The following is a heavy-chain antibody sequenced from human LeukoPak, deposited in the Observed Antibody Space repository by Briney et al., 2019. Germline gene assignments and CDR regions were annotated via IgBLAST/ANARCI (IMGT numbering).Heavy chain of an antibody. CDR1: GYSFTSYW. CDR3: ARRGYRYGNRGVDY. CDR2: IYSGDSDT. V-gene: IGHV5-51*01. J-gene: IGHJ4*02. Sequence: GEPLKISCKGSGYSFTSYWIGWVRQLPGKGLEWMGIIYSGDSDTRYSPSFQGQVTISADKSISNAYLQWSSLKASDTAMYYCARRGYRYGNRGVDYWGQGTLVTASS. D-gene: IGHD5-18*01.